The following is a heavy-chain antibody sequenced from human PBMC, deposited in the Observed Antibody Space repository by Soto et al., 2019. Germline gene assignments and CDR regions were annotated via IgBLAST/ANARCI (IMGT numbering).Heavy chain of an antibody. J-gene: IGHJ4*02. Sequence: QVQLVQSGAEVKKPGASVRVSCKASGYTFTNYYMHWVRQAPGQGLEWVGIINCGGGGTNYAQKLQGRVIMTRDTSTNTVYMDLSSLRSEDTAVYYCVREFSGGYFDYWGQGNLVTVST. CDR2: INCGGGGT. CDR3: VREFSGGYFDY. D-gene: IGHD3-10*01. V-gene: IGHV1-46*01. CDR1: GYTFTNYY.